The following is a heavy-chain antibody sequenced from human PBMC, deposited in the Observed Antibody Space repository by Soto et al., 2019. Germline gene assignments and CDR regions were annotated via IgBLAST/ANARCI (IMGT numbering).Heavy chain of an antibody. V-gene: IGHV3-23*04. D-gene: IGHD5-12*01. J-gene: IGHJ3*01. CDR3: AMSAGYGGAFDV. CDR2: LTNNGDTT. Sequence: EKQLVESGGALAQPGGSLRLSCVGSGFTFSIYALTWVRQAPGKGLEWVSLLTNNGDTTFFGDSVKGRFSISIDNSKNTLYLQLENLRAEDTAVYYCAMSAGYGGAFDVWGQGTMVAVSS. CDR1: GFTFSIYA.